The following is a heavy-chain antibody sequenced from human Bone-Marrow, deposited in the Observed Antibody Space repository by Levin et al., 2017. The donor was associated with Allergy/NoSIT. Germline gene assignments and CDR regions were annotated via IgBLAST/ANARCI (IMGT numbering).Heavy chain of an antibody. CDR1: GGTFSSYA. V-gene: IGHV1-69*13. CDR2: IIPIFGTA. CDR3: AREPRSGSKDHREGFDY. D-gene: IGHD3-10*01. Sequence: VASVKVSCKASGGTFSSYAISWVRQAPGQGLEWMGGIIPIFGTANYAQKFQGRVTITADESTSTAYMELSSLRSEDTAVYYCAREPRSGSKDHREGFDYWGQGTLVTVSS. J-gene: IGHJ4*02.